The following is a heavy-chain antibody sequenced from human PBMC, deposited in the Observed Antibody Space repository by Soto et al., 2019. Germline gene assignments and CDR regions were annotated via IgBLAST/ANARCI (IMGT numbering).Heavy chain of an antibody. V-gene: IGHV3-23*01. CDR1: GITLATYT. CDR3: AKDRHPDAIWSFDF. D-gene: IGHD3-9*01. CDR2: FGGGSHT. J-gene: IGHJ4*02. Sequence: GGTLRCSCADAGITLATYTTDWYRQALWKGLELVSGFGGGSHTHYADSVRGRFTISRDNSRSMVVLQMSSLRAEDTGIYYCAKDRHPDAIWSFDFWGQGTLVTVSS.